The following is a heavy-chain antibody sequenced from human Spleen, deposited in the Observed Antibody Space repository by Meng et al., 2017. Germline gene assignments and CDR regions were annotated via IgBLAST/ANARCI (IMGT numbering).Heavy chain of an antibody. V-gene: IGHV3-33*01. CDR3: AREHYYGTNGYYPIYFDS. CDR1: GFTFSSYG. Sequence: GESLKISCAASGFTFSSYGMHWVRQAPGKGLEWVAVIWYDGSNKYYADSVKGRFTISRDNSKNTLYLQMNSLRAEDTAVYCCAREHYYGTNGYYPIYFDSWGQGTLVTVSS. J-gene: IGHJ4*02. D-gene: IGHD3-22*01. CDR2: IWYDGSNK.